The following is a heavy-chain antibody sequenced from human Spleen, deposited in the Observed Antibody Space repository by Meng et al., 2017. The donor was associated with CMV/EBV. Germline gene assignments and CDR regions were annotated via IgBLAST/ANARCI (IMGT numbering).Heavy chain of an antibody. Sequence: GSLRLSCTVSGGSVSSGSYYWSWIRQPPGKGLEWIGYIYYSGSTKYNPSLKSRVTISVDTSKNQFSLKLSSVTAADTAVYYCAREGQLGSLFDYWGQGTLVTVSS. J-gene: IGHJ4*02. V-gene: IGHV4-61*01. CDR3: AREGQLGSLFDY. CDR2: IYYSGST. CDR1: GGSVSSGSYY. D-gene: IGHD6-6*01.